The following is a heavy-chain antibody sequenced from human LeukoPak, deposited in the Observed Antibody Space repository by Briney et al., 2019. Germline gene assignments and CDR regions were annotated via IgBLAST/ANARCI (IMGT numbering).Heavy chain of an antibody. Sequence: ASVKVSCKASGYTFTSYYMHWVRQAPGQGLEWMGIINPSGGSTSYTQKFQGRVTMTRDTSTSTVYMELSSLRSEDTAVYYCAREGFPPKISDFWSGLGPCYYYGMDVWGQGTTVTVSS. J-gene: IGHJ6*02. V-gene: IGHV1-46*01. CDR1: GYTFTSYY. D-gene: IGHD3-3*01. CDR3: AREGFPPKISDFWSGLGPCYYYGMDV. CDR2: INPSGGST.